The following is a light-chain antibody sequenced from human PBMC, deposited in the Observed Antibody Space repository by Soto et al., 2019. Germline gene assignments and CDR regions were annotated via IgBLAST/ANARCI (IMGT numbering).Light chain of an antibody. CDR3: SSYAASNNFYFV. CDR2: EVT. V-gene: IGLV2-8*01. J-gene: IGLJ3*02. CDR1: SSDVGGYNY. Sequence: QSALTQPPSASGSPGQSVTISCTGTSSDVGGYNYVSCYQQYPGRAPKLMIYEVTKRPSGVPDRFSGSKSGNTASLTVSGLQAEDEADYCCSSYAASNNFYFVFGGGTKLTVL.